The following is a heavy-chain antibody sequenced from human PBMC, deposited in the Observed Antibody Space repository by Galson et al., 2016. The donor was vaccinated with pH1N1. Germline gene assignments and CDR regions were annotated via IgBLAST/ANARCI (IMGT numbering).Heavy chain of an antibody. CDR2: IYYTGTT. CDR3: ARVLSSYRSLIDY. V-gene: IGHV4-59*01. Sequence: SETLSLTCSVSGDSINNYYWTWIRQPPGKGLEWIGYIYYTGTTKYNPSLKSRVTISVDMSKNQFSLKLNSATAADTAMYYCARVLSSYRSLIDYWGQRTLVTVSS. D-gene: IGHD6-13*01. CDR1: GDSINNYY. J-gene: IGHJ4*01.